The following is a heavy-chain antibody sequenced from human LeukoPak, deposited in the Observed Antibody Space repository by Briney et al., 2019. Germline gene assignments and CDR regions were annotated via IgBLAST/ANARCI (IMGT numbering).Heavy chain of an antibody. D-gene: IGHD6-19*01. V-gene: IGHV3-20*04. Sequence: GGSLRLSCAASGFTFDDYGMSWVRQAPGKGLEWVSGINWNGGSTGYADSVKGRFTISRDNAKNSLYLQMNSLRAEDTALYYCAKDHEQWLVRYYFDYWGQGTLVTVSS. CDR3: AKDHEQWLVRYYFDY. CDR2: INWNGGST. J-gene: IGHJ4*02. CDR1: GFTFDDYG.